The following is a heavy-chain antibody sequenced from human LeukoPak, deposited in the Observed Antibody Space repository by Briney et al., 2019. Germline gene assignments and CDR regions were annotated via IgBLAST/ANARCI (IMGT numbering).Heavy chain of an antibody. CDR3: AREMAVTMIVGDAFDI. J-gene: IGHJ3*02. V-gene: IGHV4-59*01. Sequence: SETLSLTCTVSGGSISSYYWSWIRQPPGKGMEWIGYIYYSGSTNYNPSLKSRVTISVDTSKNQFSLKLSSVTAADTAVYYCAREMAVTMIVGDAFDIWGQGTMVTVSS. CDR2: IYYSGST. D-gene: IGHD3-22*01. CDR1: GGSISSYY.